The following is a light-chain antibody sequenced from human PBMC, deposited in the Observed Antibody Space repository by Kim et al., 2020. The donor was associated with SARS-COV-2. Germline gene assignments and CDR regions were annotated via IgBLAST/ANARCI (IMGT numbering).Light chain of an antibody. CDR1: QGIGTS. J-gene: IGKJ1*01. CDR2: GTS. V-gene: IGKV1-13*02. CDR3: QQFKSFPPT. Sequence: AIQLAQSPSSLSASLGDRVTITCRASQGIGTSLAWYPQRPGKAPQLLMEGTSTLESGVPSGFTGSGSGTDFILTISSLQPEDFATYYCQQFKSFPPTFGQGTKVDIK.